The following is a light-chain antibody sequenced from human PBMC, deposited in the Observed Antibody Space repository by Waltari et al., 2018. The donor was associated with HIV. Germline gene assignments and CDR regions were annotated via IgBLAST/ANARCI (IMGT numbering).Light chain of an antibody. CDR2: DIN. CDR3: ASNRLDYTLI. V-gene: IGLV2-14*03. J-gene: IGLJ2*01. CDR1: STDSRFYQY. Sequence: QSALTQPASVSGFLGQSINISCTGISTDSRFYQYVSWYQQYPGMIPRLIIFDINNRPSGVSDHFSGSRSGNSASLTFSGLQSGDEAHYYCASNRLDYTLIFGGGTKLTVL.